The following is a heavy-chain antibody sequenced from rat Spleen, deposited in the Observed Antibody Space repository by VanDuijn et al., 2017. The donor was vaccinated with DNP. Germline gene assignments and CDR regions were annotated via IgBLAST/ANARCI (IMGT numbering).Heavy chain of an antibody. J-gene: IGHJ4*01. CDR3: ATTVGRGAMDA. Sequence: EVQLVESGGGLVQPGRSLKLSCAASGFTFSNCNMAWVRQAPKKGLEWVATISYDGSSTYYRDSVKGRFTISRDNAKNTLYLQMNSLSSEDTATYYWATTVGRGAMDAWGQGNSVTVSS. CDR2: ISYDGSST. D-gene: IGHD1-11*01. CDR1: GFTFSNCN. V-gene: IGHV5-7*01.